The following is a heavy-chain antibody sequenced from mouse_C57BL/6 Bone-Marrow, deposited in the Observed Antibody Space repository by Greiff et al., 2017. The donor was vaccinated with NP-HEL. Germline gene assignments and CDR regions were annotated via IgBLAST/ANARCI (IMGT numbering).Heavy chain of an antibody. CDR1: GFNIKDDY. D-gene: IGHD3-2*02. CDR3: TTWKSQLRLRAMDY. V-gene: IGHV14-4*01. CDR2: IDPENGDT. J-gene: IGHJ4*01. Sequence: EVQLQQSGAELVRPGASVKLSCTASGFNIKDDYMHWVKQRPEQGLEWIGWIDPENGDTEYASKFQGKATITADTSSNTAYLQLSSLTSEDTAVYYCTTWKSQLRLRAMDYWGQGTSVTVSS.